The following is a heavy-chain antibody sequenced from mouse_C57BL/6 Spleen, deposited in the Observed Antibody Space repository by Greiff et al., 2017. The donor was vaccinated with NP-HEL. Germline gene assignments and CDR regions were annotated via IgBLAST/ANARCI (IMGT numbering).Heavy chain of an antibody. CDR2: INPNNGGT. V-gene: IGHV1-26*01. D-gene: IGHD2-4*01. CDR1: GYTFTDYY. J-gene: IGHJ2*01. Sequence: EVQLQQSGPELVKPGASVKISCKASGYTFTDYYMNWVKQSHGKSLEWIGDINPNNGGTSYNQKFKGKATLTVDKSSSTAYMELRSLTSEDSAVYYCARVVDDYPDYWGQGTTLTVSS. CDR3: ARVVDDYPDY.